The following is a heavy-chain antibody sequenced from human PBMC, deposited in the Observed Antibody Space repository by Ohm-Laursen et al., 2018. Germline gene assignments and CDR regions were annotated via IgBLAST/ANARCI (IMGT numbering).Heavy chain of an antibody. CDR1: GFTVSSNY. J-gene: IGHJ3*02. V-gene: IGHV3-53*01. CDR2: IYSGGST. CDR3: AREHTFDI. Sequence: GSLRLSCSASGFTVSSNYMSWVRQAPGKGLEWVSVIYSGGSTYYADSVKGRFTISRDNSKNTLYLQMNSLGAEDTAVYYCAREHTFDIWGQGTMVTVSS.